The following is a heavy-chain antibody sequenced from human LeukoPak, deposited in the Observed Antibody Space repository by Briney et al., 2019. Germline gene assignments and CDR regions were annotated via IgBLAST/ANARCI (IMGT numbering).Heavy chain of an antibody. Sequence: PSETLSLTCAVYGGSFSGYYWSWIRQPPGKGLEWIGEINDSESTNYNPSLKSRVTISVDTSKNQFSLKLSSVTAADTAVYYCASERYSSSCIDPWGQGTLVTVSS. CDR1: GGSFSGYY. J-gene: IGHJ5*02. CDR2: INDSEST. V-gene: IGHV4-34*01. CDR3: ASERYSSSCIDP. D-gene: IGHD6-13*01.